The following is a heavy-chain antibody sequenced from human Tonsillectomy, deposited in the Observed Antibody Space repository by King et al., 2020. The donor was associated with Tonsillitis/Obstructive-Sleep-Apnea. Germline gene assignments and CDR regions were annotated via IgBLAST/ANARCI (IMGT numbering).Heavy chain of an antibody. Sequence: QLQESGPGLVKPSETLSLTCSVSGGSISSNSYYWGWIRQPPGKGLEWIGSIYYSGNTYYNPPLKSRVTISVDTSKNQFSLNLSSVTAADTAVYYCARRGRAEYRSSTYAFDSWVQGTMVTVSS. J-gene: IGHJ3*02. D-gene: IGHD6-6*01. CDR1: GGSISSNSYY. CDR2: IYYSGNT. CDR3: ARRGRAEYRSSTYAFDS. V-gene: IGHV4-39*01.